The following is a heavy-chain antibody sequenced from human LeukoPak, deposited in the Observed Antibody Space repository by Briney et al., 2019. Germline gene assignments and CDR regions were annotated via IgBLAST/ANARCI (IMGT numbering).Heavy chain of an antibody. J-gene: IGHJ6*02. CDR1: GFTFDDYA. CDR2: ISWNSGSI. Sequence: PGRSLRLSCAASGFTFDDYAMHWVRQAPGKGLEWVSGISWNSGSIGYADSVKGRFTISRDNAKNSLYLQMNSLRAEDTALYYCAKGYGSGSYYNCGYYYGMDVWGQGTTVTVSS. V-gene: IGHV3-9*01. CDR3: AKGYGSGSYYNCGYYYGMDV. D-gene: IGHD3-10*01.